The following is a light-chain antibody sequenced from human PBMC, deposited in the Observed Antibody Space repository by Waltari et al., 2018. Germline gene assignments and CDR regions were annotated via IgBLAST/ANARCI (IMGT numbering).Light chain of an antibody. CDR1: QIVSSY. J-gene: IGKJ2*01. CDR3: QLRTNWPSYT. CDR2: DSS. V-gene: IGKV3-11*01. Sequence: IVFTLSPATLSLSPGERATLSCLASQIVSSYLALYQQNPAQAPRPPIYDSSTRPSGIPARFSGSGYGTDVTLTISSLEPEDFAVYYCQLRTNWPSYTFGRGTKLEIK.